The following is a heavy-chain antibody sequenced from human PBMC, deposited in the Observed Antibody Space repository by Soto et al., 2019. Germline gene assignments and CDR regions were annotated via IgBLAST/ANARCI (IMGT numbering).Heavy chain of an antibody. J-gene: IGHJ6*03. CDR1: GLNFSSYA. CDR3: AKAGGGDYGDSTAKYYYYYYYMDV. Sequence: PGGSMRVSCAASGLNFSSYAMSWVRKTTGKGLEWVSAISGSGGSTYYADSVKGRFTISRDNSKNTLYLQMNSLRAEDTAVYYCAKAGGGDYGDSTAKYYYYYYYMDVWGKGTTVTVSS. D-gene: IGHD4-17*01. CDR2: ISGSGGST. V-gene: IGHV3-23*01.